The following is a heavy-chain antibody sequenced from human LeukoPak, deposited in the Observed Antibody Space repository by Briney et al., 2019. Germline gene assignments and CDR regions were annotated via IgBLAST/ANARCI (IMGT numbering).Heavy chain of an antibody. CDR3: ARDTYYYDSSGYAFDY. J-gene: IGHJ4*02. CDR1: GFTFSDYW. D-gene: IGHD3-22*01. CDR2: IKQDGSEK. Sequence: GGSLRLSCAASGFTFSDYWMSWVRQAPGKGLEWVANIKQDGSEKYYVDPVKGRFTISRDNAKNSLYLQMNSLRAEDTAVYYCARDTYYYDSSGYAFDYWGQGTLVTVSS. V-gene: IGHV3-7*01.